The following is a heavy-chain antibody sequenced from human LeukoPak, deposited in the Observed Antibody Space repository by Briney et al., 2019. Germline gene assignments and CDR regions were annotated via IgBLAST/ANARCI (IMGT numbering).Heavy chain of an antibody. CDR2: ISAYNGNT. D-gene: IGHD5-12*01. Sequence: ASVKVSCKASGYTFTSYGISWVRQAPGQGLEWMGWISAYNGNTNYAQKLQGRVTMTADTSTSTAYMELRSLRSDDTAVYYCASQTSGYSGYSSHYWGQGTLVTVSS. J-gene: IGHJ4*02. CDR1: GYTFTSYG. V-gene: IGHV1-18*01. CDR3: ASQTSGYSGYSSHY.